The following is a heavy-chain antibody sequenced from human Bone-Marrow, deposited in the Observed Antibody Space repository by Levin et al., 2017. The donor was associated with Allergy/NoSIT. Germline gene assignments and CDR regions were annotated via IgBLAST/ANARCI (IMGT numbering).Heavy chain of an antibody. J-gene: IGHJ4*02. Sequence: SGPTLVKPTQTLTLTCTFSGFSLSTSGMCVSWIRQPPGKALEWLALIDWDDDKYYSTSLKTRLTISKDTSKNQVVLTMTNMDPVDTATYYCARIFWAKYSGYEIFDYWGQGTLVTVSS. CDR3: ARIFWAKYSGYEIFDY. D-gene: IGHD5-12*01. CDR2: IDWDDDK. CDR1: GFSLSTSGMC. V-gene: IGHV2-70*01.